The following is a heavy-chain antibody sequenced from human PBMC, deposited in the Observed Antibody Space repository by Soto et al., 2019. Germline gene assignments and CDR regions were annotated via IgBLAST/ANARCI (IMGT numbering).Heavy chain of an antibody. CDR3: ARDRANSNWPNFDF. D-gene: IGHD6-13*01. CDR2: VIPIFDMT. Sequence: QVQLVQSGSEMKKPGSSVKVSCKASGDTFSIYTISWVRQAPGQGLEWMGRVIPIFDMTTYAQRFQGRLTITADKSTTTVYMELSSLRSEDTAVYYCARDRANSNWPNFDFWGQGTLVTVSS. J-gene: IGHJ4*02. V-gene: IGHV1-69*02. CDR1: GDTFSIYT.